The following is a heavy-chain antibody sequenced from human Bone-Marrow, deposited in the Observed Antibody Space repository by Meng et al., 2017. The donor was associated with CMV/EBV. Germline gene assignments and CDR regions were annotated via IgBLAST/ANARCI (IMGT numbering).Heavy chain of an antibody. CDR1: GFSLSTSGVG. Sequence: SGPTLVKPTQTLTLTCTFSGFSLSTSGVGVGWIRQPPGKALEWLALIYWNDDKRYSPSLKSRLTITKDTSKNQVVLTMTNMDPVDTATYYCAHLYYDILTGYHRAFDIWGQGTMGTVSS. D-gene: IGHD3-9*01. J-gene: IGHJ3*02. CDR2: IYWNDDK. CDR3: AHLYYDILTGYHRAFDI. V-gene: IGHV2-5*01.